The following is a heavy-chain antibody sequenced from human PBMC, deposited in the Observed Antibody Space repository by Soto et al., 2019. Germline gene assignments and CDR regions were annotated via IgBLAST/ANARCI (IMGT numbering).Heavy chain of an antibody. J-gene: IGHJ1*01. V-gene: IGHV4-30-4*01. CDR1: GGSISSSNYY. Sequence: QVQLQESGPGLVRPSQTLSLTCRVSGGSISSSNYYWTWIRQPPGKGLEWIGYIEYSGNTYYKPSIQSLATMSIDTSGNQFSLSLTSITAADTVVYYCARELTGYRYGPGEVDWGQGTLITVGS. CDR2: IEYSGNT. D-gene: IGHD5-18*01. CDR3: ARELTGYRYGPGEVD.